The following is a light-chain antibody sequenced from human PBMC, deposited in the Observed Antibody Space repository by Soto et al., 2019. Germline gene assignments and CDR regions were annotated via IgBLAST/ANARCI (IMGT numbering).Light chain of an antibody. J-gene: IGLJ3*02. CDR3: SAWDDSLSGPV. CDR2: RND. CDR1: SSNIGRNY. V-gene: IGLV1-47*01. Sequence: QSVLTQPPSASGTPGQRVTISCSGSSSNIGRNYVYWYRQLPGTAPNVLIYRNDERPSGVPDRFSGSKSGSSASLAISWLRSEDEADYYCSAWDDSLSGPVFGRGTKLTVL.